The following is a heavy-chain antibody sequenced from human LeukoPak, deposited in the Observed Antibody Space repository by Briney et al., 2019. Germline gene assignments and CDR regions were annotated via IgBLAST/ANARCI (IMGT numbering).Heavy chain of an antibody. CDR1: GGSISSSSYY. CDR2: IYYSGST. Sequence: SETLSLTCTVSGGSISSSSYYWGWIRQPPGKGLEWIGSIYYSGSTHYNPSLKSRVTISVDTSKNQFSLKLSSVTAADTAVYYCARETRNYYDSSGYYSFDYWGQGTLVTVSS. V-gene: IGHV4-39*02. CDR3: ARETRNYYDSSGYYSFDY. D-gene: IGHD3-22*01. J-gene: IGHJ4*02.